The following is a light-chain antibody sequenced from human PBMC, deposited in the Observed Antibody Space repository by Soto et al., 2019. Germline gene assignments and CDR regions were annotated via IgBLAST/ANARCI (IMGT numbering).Light chain of an antibody. J-gene: IGKJ4*02. CDR3: QHQGT. CDR1: QSVGRRY. V-gene: IGKV3-20*01. CDR2: DTS. Sequence: VVLTQSPGTLSLSPGERATLSCRASQSVGRRYLAWYQQKPGQAPRLLIYDTSDRASDIPDRFSGGGSETDFSLTISSLVPEDSAVYYCQHQGTFGGGTKVEIK.